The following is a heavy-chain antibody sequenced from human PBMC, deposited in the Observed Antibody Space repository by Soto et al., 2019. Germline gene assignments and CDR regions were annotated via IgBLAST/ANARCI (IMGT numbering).Heavy chain of an antibody. V-gene: IGHV1-69*01. D-gene: IGHD3-22*01. CDR2: IIPIFGTA. Sequence: QVQLVQSGAEVRKPGSSVKVSCKASGGTFSRHAISWVRQAPGQGLDWMGGIIPIFGTANHAQKCQGRVTIIADESTSTVYMELSSLRSEDTAMYYCARGWGYDSNDYYYAYWGQGTLVIVSS. J-gene: IGHJ4*02. CDR1: GGTFSRHA. CDR3: ARGWGYDSNDYYYAY.